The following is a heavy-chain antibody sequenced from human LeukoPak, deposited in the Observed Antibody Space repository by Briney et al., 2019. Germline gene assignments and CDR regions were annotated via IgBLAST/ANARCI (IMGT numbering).Heavy chain of an antibody. CDR2: INPNSGGT. D-gene: IGHD3-22*01. V-gene: IGHV1-2*02. CDR1: GYTFTSYY. Sequence: ASVKVSCKASGYTFTSYYMHWVRQAPGQGLEWMGWINPNSGGTNYAQKFQGRVTMTRDTSISTAYMELSRLRSDDTAVYYCARERYYYDSSGALNDWGQGTLVTVSS. CDR3: ARERYYYDSSGALND. J-gene: IGHJ4*02.